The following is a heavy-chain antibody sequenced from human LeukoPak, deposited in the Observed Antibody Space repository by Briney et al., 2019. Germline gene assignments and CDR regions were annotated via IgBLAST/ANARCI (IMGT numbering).Heavy chain of an antibody. V-gene: IGHV4-59*01. J-gene: IGHJ3*02. D-gene: IGHD6-19*01. CDR3: ARRSSSGWGAFDI. CDR2: IYYSGST. Sequence: SETLSLTCTVSGGSISSYYWSWIRQPPGKGLEWVGYIYYSGSTNYNPSLKSRVTISVDTSKSQFSLKLSSVTAADTAVYYCARRSSSGWGAFDIWGQGTMVTVSS. CDR1: GGSISSYY.